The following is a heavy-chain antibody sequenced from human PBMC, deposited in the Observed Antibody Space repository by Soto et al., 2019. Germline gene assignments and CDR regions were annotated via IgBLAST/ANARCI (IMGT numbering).Heavy chain of an antibody. CDR3: ARGPAATAYYYYGMDV. V-gene: IGHV3-53*01. Sequence: EVQLVESGGGLIQPGGSLRLSCAASGITVSSNYMSWVRQAPGKGLEWVSVIYSGGNTYYADSVEGRFTFSRDNSRNTLHLQMSGLRAEETAVYYCARGPAATAYYYYGMDVSGQGTTVTLSS. D-gene: IGHD6-13*01. CDR2: IYSGGNT. CDR1: GITVSSNY. J-gene: IGHJ6*02.